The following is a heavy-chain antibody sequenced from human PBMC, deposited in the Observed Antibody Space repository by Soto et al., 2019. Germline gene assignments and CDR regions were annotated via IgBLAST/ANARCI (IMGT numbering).Heavy chain of an antibody. CDR3: ARLRVDTAMTNEIYYYYYYMDV. V-gene: IGHV5-51*01. J-gene: IGHJ6*03. D-gene: IGHD5-18*01. Sequence: GESLKISCKGSGYSFTSYWIGWVRQMPGKGLEWMGIIYPGDSDTRYSPSFQGQVTISADKSISTAYLQWSSLKASDTAMYYCARLRVDTAMTNEIYYYYYYMDVWGKGTTVTVSS. CDR1: GYSFTSYW. CDR2: IYPGDSDT.